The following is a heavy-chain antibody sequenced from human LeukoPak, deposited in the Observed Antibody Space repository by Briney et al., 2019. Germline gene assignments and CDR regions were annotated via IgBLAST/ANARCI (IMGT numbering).Heavy chain of an antibody. V-gene: IGHV3-48*03. CDR3: ARHDCHSNSDAFVV. Sequence: GGSLRLSCAASGFTFSSCELSWVRQAPAKGLEWVSYISSSGSIIYYADSVKGRLTISRDSAKNSLYLQMNSLRAEDTAVYYCARHDCHSNSDAFVVWGQGTMVTVSS. CDR1: GFTFSSCE. CDR2: ISSSGSII. J-gene: IGHJ3*01. D-gene: IGHD2/OR15-2a*01.